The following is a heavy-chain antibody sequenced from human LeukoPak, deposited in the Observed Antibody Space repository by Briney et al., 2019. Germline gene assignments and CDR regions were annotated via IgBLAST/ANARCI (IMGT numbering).Heavy chain of an antibody. V-gene: IGHV3-43*01. CDR2: INWDGDIT. CDR1: GFTFDDYT. Sequence: GGSLRLSCAASGFTFDDYTMHWVRQPPGKGLEWVSLINWDGDITEYADSVKGRFTISRDNAKNSLYLQMNSLRAEDTAVYYCAREMATISTFDYWGQGTLVTVSS. D-gene: IGHD5-24*01. CDR3: AREMATISTFDY. J-gene: IGHJ4*02.